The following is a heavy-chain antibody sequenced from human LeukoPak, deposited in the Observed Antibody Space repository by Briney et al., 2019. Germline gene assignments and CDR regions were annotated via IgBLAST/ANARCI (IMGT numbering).Heavy chain of an antibody. Sequence: ASVKVSCKVSGYTLSELSMHWVRQAPGKGLEWMGGFDPEDGETMYTQKFQGRLSMTVDTSTGPAYMELSSLGSEDTAVYYCATVGYYDDDGRYLGSYYFDYWGQGTPVTVSS. V-gene: IGHV1-24*01. CDR1: GYTLSELS. CDR2: FDPEDGET. J-gene: IGHJ4*02. CDR3: ATVGYYDDDGRYLGSYYFDY. D-gene: IGHD3-22*01.